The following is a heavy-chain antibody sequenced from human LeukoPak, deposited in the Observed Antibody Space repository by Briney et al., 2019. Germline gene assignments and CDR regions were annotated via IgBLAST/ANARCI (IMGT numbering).Heavy chain of an antibody. V-gene: IGHV3-30*01. CDR3: ARGGIPTGPYYYFYYMDV. D-gene: IGHD3-10*01. CDR2: TSYDGNNK. CDR1: GFTFSRNV. Sequence: GSSLRLSCAASGFTFSRNVMHWVRQAPGKGLEWVALTSYDGNNKFYADSVKGGFTISRDNSRNTLYLQMNSLRGEDAAVYSCARGGIPTGPYYYFYYMDVWGKGTAVTVSS. J-gene: IGHJ6*03.